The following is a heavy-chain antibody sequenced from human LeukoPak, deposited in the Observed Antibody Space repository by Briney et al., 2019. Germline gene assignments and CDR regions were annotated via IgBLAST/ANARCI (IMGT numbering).Heavy chain of an antibody. CDR2: IYYSGST. CDR1: GGSISSSSYY. CDR3: ARVAAAGNYYFDY. J-gene: IGHJ4*02. V-gene: IGHV4-39*07. Sequence: SETLSLTCTVSGGSISSSSYYWGWIRQPPGKGLEWIGSIYYSGSTYYNPSLKSRVTISVDTSKNQFSLKLSSVTAADTAVYFCARVAAAGNYYFDYWGQGTLVTVSS. D-gene: IGHD6-13*01.